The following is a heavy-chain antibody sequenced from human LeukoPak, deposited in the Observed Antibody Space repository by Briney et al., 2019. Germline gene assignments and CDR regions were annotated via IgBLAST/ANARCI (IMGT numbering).Heavy chain of an antibody. D-gene: IGHD1-26*01. Sequence: GGSLRVSCAGSGFTFGNHWMSWVRQAPGKGLEWVANISRDGSENLYADSLRGRFTISRDNAMKSLFLQIDSLRAEDTAVYYCAKDMGLGSYSGGFDYWGQGTLVTVSS. V-gene: IGHV3-7*01. J-gene: IGHJ4*02. CDR3: AKDMGLGSYSGGFDY. CDR2: ISRDGSEN. CDR1: GFTFGNHW.